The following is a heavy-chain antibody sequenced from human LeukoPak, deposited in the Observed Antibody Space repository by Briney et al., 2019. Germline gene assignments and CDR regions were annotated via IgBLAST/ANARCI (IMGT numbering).Heavy chain of an antibody. V-gene: IGHV1-8*02. D-gene: IGHD7-27*01. Sequence: GASVKVSCKAPGYTFTSYGISWVRQAPGQGLEWMGWMSPKSGDTGYAQKFQGRVTMTRDTSTSTAYMELSSLRSEDTAVYYCARGPPDTGDFDYWGQGTPVTVSS. CDR2: MSPKSGDT. CDR1: GYTFTSYG. CDR3: ARGPPDTGDFDY. J-gene: IGHJ4*02.